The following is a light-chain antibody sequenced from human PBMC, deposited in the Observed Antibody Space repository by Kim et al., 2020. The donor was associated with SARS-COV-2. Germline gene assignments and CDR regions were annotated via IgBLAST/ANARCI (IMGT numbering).Light chain of an antibody. CDR2: GAS. Sequence: SPGERATLSCRASQSVSPDLAWYQQTSGQAPRLLIYGASTRATGIPGRFSGSGSGTEFTLTISGLQSEDLAVYYCQQYKNWSPITFGQGTRLEIK. V-gene: IGKV3D-15*01. J-gene: IGKJ5*01. CDR3: QQYKNWSPIT. CDR1: QSVSPD.